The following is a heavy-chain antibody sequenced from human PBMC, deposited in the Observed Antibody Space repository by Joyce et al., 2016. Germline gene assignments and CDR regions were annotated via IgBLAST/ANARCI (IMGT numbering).Heavy chain of an antibody. V-gene: IGHV3-13*05. CDR2: IGTACDP. Sequence: EVQLVEAGGALVQPGGSLRLSCAASLFTFSAYEIHWFRQTTGKCREWVSAIGTACDPYYAGSLKGRFTISRENAKSSLFLQMNSLRAEDTAVYYCARERGGGMSAFDIWGQGTMVTVSS. CDR3: ARERGGGMSAFDI. CDR1: LFTFSAYE. D-gene: IGHD3-16*01. J-gene: IGHJ3*02.